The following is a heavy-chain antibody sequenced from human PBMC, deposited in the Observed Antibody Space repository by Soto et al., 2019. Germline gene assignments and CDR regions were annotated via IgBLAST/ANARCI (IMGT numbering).Heavy chain of an antibody. D-gene: IGHD4-17*01. CDR2: IIPIFGTA. Sequence: QVQLVQSGAEVKKPGSSVKVSCKASGGTFSSYAISWVRQAPGQGLEWMGGIIPIFGTANYAQKFQGRITITADESTSTAYMELSSLRSEDTAVYYCARGRVMTTVVTGAFDIWGQGTMVTVSS. J-gene: IGHJ3*02. CDR1: GGTFSSYA. V-gene: IGHV1-69*12. CDR3: ARGRVMTTVVTGAFDI.